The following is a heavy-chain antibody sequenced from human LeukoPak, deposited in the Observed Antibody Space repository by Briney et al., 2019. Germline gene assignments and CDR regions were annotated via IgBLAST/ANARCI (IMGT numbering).Heavy chain of an antibody. Sequence: SETLSLTCAVYGGSFSGYYWSWIRQPPGKGLEWIGEINHSGSTNYNPSLKSRVTISVDTSKNQFSLKLSSVTAADTAVYYCARHDPYGGSYYRDFDYWGQGTLVTVSS. J-gene: IGHJ4*02. CDR1: GGSFSGYY. CDR2: INHSGST. V-gene: IGHV4-34*01. CDR3: ARHDPYGGSYYRDFDY. D-gene: IGHD1-26*01.